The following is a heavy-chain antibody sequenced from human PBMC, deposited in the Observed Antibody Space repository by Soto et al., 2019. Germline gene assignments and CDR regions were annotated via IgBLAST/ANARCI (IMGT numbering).Heavy chain of an antibody. Sequence: EVQLVESGGGLVKPGGSLRLSCVASGFTFSRYSMYWVRQAPGKGLEWVSSISSSNGYIYYADSVKGRFAISRDNAKNSLYLQMNSLRAEDTAVYYCARDRFEYSSSSDFDYWGQGTLVTVSS. CDR1: GFTFSRYS. J-gene: IGHJ4*02. CDR2: ISSSNGYI. V-gene: IGHV3-21*01. CDR3: ARDRFEYSSSSDFDY. D-gene: IGHD6-6*01.